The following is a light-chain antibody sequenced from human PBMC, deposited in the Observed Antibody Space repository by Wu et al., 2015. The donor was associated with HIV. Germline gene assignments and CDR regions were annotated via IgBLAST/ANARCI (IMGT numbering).Light chain of an antibody. CDR1: QEISDW. J-gene: IGKJ2*01. V-gene: IGKV1-5*03. CDR3: QRYNSDSVR. Sequence: QMTQSPSTLSASVGDRVTITCRASQEISDWVAWYQHKPGKAPTLLIYRVSFREAGVPQRFSGSGSGTEFTLTITSLQPDDFATYYCQRYNSDSVRFGQGTKLEIK. CDR2: RVS.